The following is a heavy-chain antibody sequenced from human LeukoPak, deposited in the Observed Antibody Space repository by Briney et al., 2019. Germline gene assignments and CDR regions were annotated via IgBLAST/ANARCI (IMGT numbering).Heavy chain of an antibody. V-gene: IGHV4-34*01. CDR2: INHSGST. CDR3: ASHYSSGSYRYTGSFDY. Sequence: TSETLSLTCAVFGGSFSDYYWTWIRQPPGKGLEWIGEINHSGSTNYNSFLKSRLSISVDTSKNQFSLKLNSVTAADAALYYCASHYSSGSYRYTGSFDYWGQGTLVTVSS. J-gene: IGHJ4*02. D-gene: IGHD3-16*02. CDR1: GGSFSDYY.